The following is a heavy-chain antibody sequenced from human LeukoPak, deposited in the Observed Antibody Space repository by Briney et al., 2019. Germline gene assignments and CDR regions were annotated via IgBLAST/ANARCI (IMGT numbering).Heavy chain of an antibody. Sequence: PSETLSPTCAVSGGSISSSNWWSWVRQPPGKGLEWIGEIYHSGSTNYNPSLKSRVTISVDKSKNQFSLKLSSVTAADTAVYYCARGRRLRQPQAEGLRAYYYYYYGMDVWGQGTTVTVSS. D-gene: IGHD4-17*01. J-gene: IGHJ6*02. CDR3: ARGRRLRQPQAEGLRAYYYYYYGMDV. V-gene: IGHV4-4*02. CDR2: IYHSGST. CDR1: GGSISSSNW.